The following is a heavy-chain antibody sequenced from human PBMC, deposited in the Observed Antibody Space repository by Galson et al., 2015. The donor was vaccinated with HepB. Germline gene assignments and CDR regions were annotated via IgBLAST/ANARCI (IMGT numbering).Heavy chain of an antibody. V-gene: IGHV4-59*08. CDR2: IYYSGTT. CDR1: GGSMSNFY. J-gene: IGHJ6*02. CDR3: ARRGVYYDVLTVRHYHYYGFDV. Sequence: SETLSLTCTVSGGSMSNFYWSWIRQSPGKEPEWVGDIYYSGTTTYSPSLKSRVAISIDTSKNEFAMRLNSVTAADTAVYFCARRGVYYDVLTVRHYHYYGFDVWGPGTTVAVSS. D-gene: IGHD3-9*01.